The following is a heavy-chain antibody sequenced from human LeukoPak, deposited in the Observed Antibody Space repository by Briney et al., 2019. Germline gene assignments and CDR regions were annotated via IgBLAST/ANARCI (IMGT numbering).Heavy chain of an antibody. V-gene: IGHV3-30-3*01. Sequence: GRSLRLSCAASGFTFSSFVMHWVRQAPGKGLEWVAVMSNDGSNKYYADSVKGRFTISRDNAKNSLYLQMNSLRAEDTAVYHCARAGVLRFLEWHYYMDVWGKGTTVTVSS. CDR2: MSNDGSNK. J-gene: IGHJ6*03. CDR3: ARAGVLRFLEWHYYMDV. D-gene: IGHD3-3*01. CDR1: GFTFSSFV.